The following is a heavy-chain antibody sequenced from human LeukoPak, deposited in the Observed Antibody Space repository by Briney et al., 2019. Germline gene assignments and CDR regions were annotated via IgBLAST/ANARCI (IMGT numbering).Heavy chain of an antibody. CDR1: GFTFSSYS. D-gene: IGHD2-2*01. CDR2: ISSSSSYI. Sequence: GGSLRLSCAASGFTFSSYSMNWVRQAPGKGLEWGSSISSSSSYIYYADSVKGRFTISRDNAKNSLYLQMNILRAEDTAVYYCARFGAAAMVDYWGQGTLVTVSS. V-gene: IGHV3-21*01. J-gene: IGHJ4*02. CDR3: ARFGAAAMVDY.